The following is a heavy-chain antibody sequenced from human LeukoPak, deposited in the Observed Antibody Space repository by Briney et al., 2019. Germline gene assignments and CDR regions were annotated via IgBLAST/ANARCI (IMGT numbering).Heavy chain of an antibody. J-gene: IGHJ6*03. D-gene: IGHD1-7*01. CDR3: ATLATVTTDYYYYMDV. CDR2: IYYGGST. V-gene: IGHV4-39*01. CDR1: GGSISSSSYY. Sequence: PSETLSLTCTVSGGSISSSSYYWGWIRQPPGKGLEWIGSIYYGGSTYYNPSLKSRVTISVDTSKNQFSLKLGSVTAADTAVYYCATLATVTTDYYYYMDVWGKGTTVTVSS.